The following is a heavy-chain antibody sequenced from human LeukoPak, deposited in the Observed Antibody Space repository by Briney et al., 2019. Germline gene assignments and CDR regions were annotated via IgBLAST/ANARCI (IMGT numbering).Heavy chain of an antibody. V-gene: IGHV4-31*03. Sequence: SQTLSLTCTVSGGSISSGGYYWRWIPQHPGQGLEWIGYIYYSGSTYYNPSLKSRVTISVDTSKNQFSLKLSSVTAADTAVYYCARVQYDYVWGSYRYIDDYWGQGTLVTVSS. CDR3: ARVQYDYVWGSYRYIDDY. J-gene: IGHJ4*02. D-gene: IGHD3-16*02. CDR1: GGSISSGGYY. CDR2: IYYSGST.